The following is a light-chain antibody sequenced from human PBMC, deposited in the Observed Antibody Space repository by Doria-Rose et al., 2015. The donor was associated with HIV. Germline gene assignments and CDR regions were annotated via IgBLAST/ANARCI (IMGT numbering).Light chain of an antibody. CDR2: GAS. CDR1: QSVSTD. V-gene: IGKV3-15*01. J-gene: IGKJ5*01. Sequence: TQSPETLSVSPGASASLSCRASQSVSTDFAWYQHKPGQAPRLLIWGASTRATGIPARFSGSGSGTEFTLTISSLQSEDFAIYFCHQYNNWPTFGQGTRLDIK. CDR3: HQYNNWPT.